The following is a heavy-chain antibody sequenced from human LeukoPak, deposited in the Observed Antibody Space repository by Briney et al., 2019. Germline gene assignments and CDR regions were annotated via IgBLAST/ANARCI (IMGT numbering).Heavy chain of an antibody. CDR3: ARESGSVTSEVDFDY. CDR1: GFSFTTYW. CDR2: IRQDGSQK. D-gene: IGHD4-17*01. Sequence: GESLRLSCAASGFSFTTYWMGWVRQAPGKGLEWVATIRQDGSQKYYVDSVKGRFTISRDNAKNSLYLQMNGLRAEDTAVYYCARESGSVTSEVDFDYWGQGTLVTVSS. V-gene: IGHV3-7*01. J-gene: IGHJ4*02.